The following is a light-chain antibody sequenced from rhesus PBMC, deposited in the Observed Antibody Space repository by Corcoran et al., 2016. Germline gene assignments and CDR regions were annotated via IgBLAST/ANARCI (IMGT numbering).Light chain of an antibody. V-gene: IGKV1-74*01. J-gene: IGKJ2*01. CDR1: ENVNNY. Sequence: DIQMTQSPSSLSASVGDRVTITCRASENVNNYVNWYQQKPGKAPKLLIYKASTLQSGVTSRFSGSGSGTDYTFPLSSLQPEDVATYYCQHGFGTPYSFGQGTKVEIK. CDR2: KAS. CDR3: QHGFGTPYS.